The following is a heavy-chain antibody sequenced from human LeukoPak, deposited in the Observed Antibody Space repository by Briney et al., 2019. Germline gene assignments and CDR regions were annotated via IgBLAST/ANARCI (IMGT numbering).Heavy chain of an antibody. J-gene: IGHJ3*02. D-gene: IGHD5-12*01. Sequence: ASVKVSCKASGYTFTSYYMHWVRQAPGQGLEWMGIINPSGGSTSYAQKFQGRVTMTTDTTTNTAYMELSSLRSEDTAVYYCATDRMSKHIVPAGNAFDIWGQGTMVTVSS. CDR3: ATDRMSKHIVPAGNAFDI. V-gene: IGHV1-46*01. CDR2: INPSGGST. CDR1: GYTFTSYY.